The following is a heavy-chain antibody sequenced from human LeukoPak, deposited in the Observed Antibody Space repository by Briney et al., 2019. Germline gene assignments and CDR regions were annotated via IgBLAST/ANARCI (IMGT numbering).Heavy chain of an antibody. Sequence: SETLSLTCTVSGYSISSGNYWGWIRQPPRKGLEWIGSIYHSGSTYYNPSLKSRVTISVDTSKNQFSLKLSSVTAADTAVYYCARVYNWNSSGLGAPRDWGRGTLVTVSS. CDR3: ARVYNWNSSGLGAPRD. J-gene: IGHJ4*02. V-gene: IGHV4-38-2*02. D-gene: IGHD1-7*01. CDR1: GYSISSGNY. CDR2: IYHSGST.